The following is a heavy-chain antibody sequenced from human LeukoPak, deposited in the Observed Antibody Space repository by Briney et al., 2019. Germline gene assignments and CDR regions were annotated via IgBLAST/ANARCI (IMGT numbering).Heavy chain of an antibody. J-gene: IGHJ4*02. CDR1: GDSFTNYW. D-gene: IGHD6-13*01. CDR3: VRHGLGSSWFGFDY. Sequence: GESLKISCKVSGDSFTNYWIGWVRQMPGKGLEWMGIIYPGDSDTKYSPSFQGQVTISADKSISTAYLQWSSLKASDSAMYYCVRHGLGSSWFGFDYWGQGTLVTVSS. V-gene: IGHV5-51*01. CDR2: IYPGDSDT.